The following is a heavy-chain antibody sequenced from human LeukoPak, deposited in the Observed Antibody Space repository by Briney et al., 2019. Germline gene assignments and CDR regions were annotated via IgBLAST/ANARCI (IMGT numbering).Heavy chain of an antibody. V-gene: IGHV4-34*01. CDR1: GGSFSGYY. D-gene: IGHD1-1*01. Sequence: SETLSLTCAVYGGSFSGYYWSWMRQPPGKGLEWIGEINHSGSTNYNPSLKSRVTISVDTSKNQFSLKLSSVTAADTAVYYCARGNPAPKVRPRPDAFDIWGQGTMVTVSS. CDR3: ARGNPAPKVRPRPDAFDI. J-gene: IGHJ3*02. CDR2: INHSGST.